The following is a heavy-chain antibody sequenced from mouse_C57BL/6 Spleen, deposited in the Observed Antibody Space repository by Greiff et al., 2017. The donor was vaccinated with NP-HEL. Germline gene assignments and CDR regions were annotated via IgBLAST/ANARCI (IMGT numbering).Heavy chain of an antibody. CDR3: TDYYGSSYVYWYFDV. V-gene: IGHV6-3*01. CDR2: IRLKSDNYAT. Sequence: EVKLQESGGGLVQPGGSMKLSCVASGFTFSNYWMNWVRQSPEKGLEWVAQIRLKSDNYATHYAESVKGRFTISRDDSKSSVYLQMNNLRAEDTGIYYCTDYYGSSYVYWYFDVWGTGTTVTVSS. J-gene: IGHJ1*03. D-gene: IGHD1-1*01. CDR1: GFTFSNYW.